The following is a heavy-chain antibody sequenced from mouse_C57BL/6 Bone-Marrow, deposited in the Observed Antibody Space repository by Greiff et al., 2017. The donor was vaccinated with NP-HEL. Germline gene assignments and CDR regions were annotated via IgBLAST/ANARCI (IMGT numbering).Heavy chain of an antibody. CDR1: GFTFNDYY. CDR2: IDPADGDT. V-gene: IGHV14-1*01. J-gene: IGHJ2*01. Sequence: EVQLQQSGAELVRPGASVKLSCTASGFTFNDYYMHWVTQRPEPGLEWIGRIDPADGDTEYAPKFQGKATMTSDTSSNTAYLQLSSLTSEDTAVYYCTTNDGYPYYFDYWGQGTTLTVSS. CDR3: TTNDGYPYYFDY. D-gene: IGHD2-3*01.